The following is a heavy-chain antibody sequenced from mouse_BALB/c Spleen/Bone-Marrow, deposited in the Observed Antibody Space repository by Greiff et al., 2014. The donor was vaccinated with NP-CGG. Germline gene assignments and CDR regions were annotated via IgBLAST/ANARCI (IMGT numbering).Heavy chain of an antibody. CDR2: IYPGDGDI. D-gene: IGHD2-3*01. CDR3: ARSDGYRVMDY. V-gene: IGHV1-82*01. Sequence: QVQLQQSGPELAKPGASVKISCKASGYAFSSSWVNWVKQRPGQGLEWIGRIYPGDGDINYNGKFKGKATLTADKSSSTAYMQLSSLTSVDSAVYFCARSDGYRVMDYWGQGTSVTVSS. CDR1: GYAFSSSW. J-gene: IGHJ4*01.